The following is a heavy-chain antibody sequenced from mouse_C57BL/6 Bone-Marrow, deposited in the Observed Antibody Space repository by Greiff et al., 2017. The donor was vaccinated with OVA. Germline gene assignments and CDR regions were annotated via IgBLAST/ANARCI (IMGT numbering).Heavy chain of an antibody. V-gene: IGHV1-15*01. D-gene: IGHD1-1*02. CDR3: TRLGVGVYFDY. CDR1: GYTFTDYE. CDR2: IDPETGGT. J-gene: IGHJ2*01. Sequence: QLQQSGAELVRPGASVTLSCKASGYTFTDYEMHWVKQTPVHGLEWIGAIDPETGGTAYNQKFKGKAILTADKSSSTAYMELRSLTSEDSAVYYCTRLGVGVYFDYWGQGTTLTVSS.